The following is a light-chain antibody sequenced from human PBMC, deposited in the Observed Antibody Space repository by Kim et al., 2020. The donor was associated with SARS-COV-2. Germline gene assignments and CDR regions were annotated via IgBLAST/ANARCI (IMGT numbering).Light chain of an antibody. CDR2: QAS. V-gene: IGKV1-5*03. CDR3: QQSHTLWT. Sequence: SASVGDSVTITCRASQDITRWMAWFQQRSGEAPRLLIYQASNLESGVPSRFSGSGSGTEFTLTISSLQPDDFATYYCQQSHTLWTFGQGTKVDIK. J-gene: IGKJ1*01. CDR1: QDITRW.